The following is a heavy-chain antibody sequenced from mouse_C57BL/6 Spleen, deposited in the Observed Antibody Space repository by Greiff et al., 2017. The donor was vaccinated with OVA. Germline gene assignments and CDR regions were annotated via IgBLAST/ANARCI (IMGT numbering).Heavy chain of an antibody. CDR2: INPSSGYT. Sequence: VQLQQSGAELAKPGASVKLSCKASGYTFTSYWMHWVKQRPGQGLAWIGYINPSSGYTTSNQKLKDKATLTADTSSSTAYMQLSSLTYEDSACYYCARSELGLAWFAYWGQGTLVTVSA. CDR3: ARSELGLAWFAY. J-gene: IGHJ3*01. V-gene: IGHV1-7*01. D-gene: IGHD4-1*01. CDR1: GYTFTSYW.